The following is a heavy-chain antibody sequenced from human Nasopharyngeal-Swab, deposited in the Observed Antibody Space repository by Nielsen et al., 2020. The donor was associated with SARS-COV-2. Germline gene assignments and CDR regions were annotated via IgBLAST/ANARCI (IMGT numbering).Heavy chain of an antibody. D-gene: IGHD1-1*01. V-gene: IGHV3-30*18. CDR2: ISYDGSVK. Sequence: WIRQPPGKGLEWVALISYDGSVKYYADSVKGRFTIARDNSQNTPYLQMNSLRPEDTALYYCAKPPDSGVAERYFDYWGQGTLVTVSS. CDR3: AKPPDSGVAERYFDY. J-gene: IGHJ4*02.